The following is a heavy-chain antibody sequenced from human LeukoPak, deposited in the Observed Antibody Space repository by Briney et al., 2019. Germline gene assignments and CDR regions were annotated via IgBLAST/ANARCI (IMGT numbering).Heavy chain of an antibody. CDR1: GGSISSYY. D-gene: IGHD6-6*01. J-gene: IGHJ6*03. V-gene: IGHV4-59*01. Sequence: SETLSLTCAVSGGSISSYYWSWIRQPPGKGLEWVGYIYYSGSTNYNPSFKGRVTISVDTSKNQFSLKLSSVTAADTAVYYCATSIAARPGTRYYYYYYYMDVWGKGTTVTVSS. CDR3: ATSIAARPGTRYYYYYYYMDV. CDR2: IYYSGST.